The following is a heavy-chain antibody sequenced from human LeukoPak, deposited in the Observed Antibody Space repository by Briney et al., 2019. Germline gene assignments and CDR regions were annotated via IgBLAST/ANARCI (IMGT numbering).Heavy chain of an antibody. V-gene: IGHV4-59*01. Sequence: PSETLSLTCSVSGDSISTYHWNWVRERPGKGLEWIGYMQSSGNSNYNPSLKSRVFMSVDTSKNQFVLNLMSVTAVDTAVYYCARDNRHSYGRYFAHWGQGLLVSVSS. CDR1: GDSISTYH. J-gene: IGHJ4*02. D-gene: IGHD5-18*01. CDR2: MQSSGNS. CDR3: ARDNRHSYGRYFAH.